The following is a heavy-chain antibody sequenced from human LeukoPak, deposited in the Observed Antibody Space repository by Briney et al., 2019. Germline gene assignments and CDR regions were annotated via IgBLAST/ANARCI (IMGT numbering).Heavy chain of an antibody. CDR3: AVVGTNYGDYEAVNY. D-gene: IGHD4-17*01. V-gene: IGHV4-31*03. CDR2: IYYSGTT. CDR1: GGSISSGGYY. J-gene: IGHJ4*02. Sequence: PSQTLSLTCTVPGGSISSGGYYWSWIRQHPGKGLEWIGYIYYSGTTYYNPSLKSRVTISVDTSKNQFSLKLSSVTAADTAVYYCAVVGTNYGDYEAVNYWGQGTLVTVSS.